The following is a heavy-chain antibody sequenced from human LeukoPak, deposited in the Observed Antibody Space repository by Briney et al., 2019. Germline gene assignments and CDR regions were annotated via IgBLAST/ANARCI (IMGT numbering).Heavy chain of an antibody. CDR2: ISGSGSTI. D-gene: IGHD5-18*01. J-gene: IGHJ4*02. CDR3: ARAWTGYSYGDY. Sequence: GGSLILSCAASGFPFSDYYMSWIRQAPGKGLEWVSYISGSGSTIYYAVSVKGRFTISRDNAKNSLYLQMNSLRAEDTAVYYCARAWTGYSYGDYWGQGTLVTVSS. V-gene: IGHV3-11*01. CDR1: GFPFSDYY.